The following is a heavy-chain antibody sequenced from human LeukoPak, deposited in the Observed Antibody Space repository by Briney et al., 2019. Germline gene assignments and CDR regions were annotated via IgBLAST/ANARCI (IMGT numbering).Heavy chain of an antibody. CDR3: ATRYNWNMDY. Sequence: GASVKVSCKASGYTFTSYYMHWVRQATGQGLEWMGWMNPNSGNTGYAQKFQGRVTMTRNTSISTAYMELSSLRSEDTAVYYCATRYNWNMDYWGQGTLVTVSS. D-gene: IGHD1-1*01. J-gene: IGHJ4*02. CDR1: GYTFTSYY. V-gene: IGHV1-8*02. CDR2: MNPNSGNT.